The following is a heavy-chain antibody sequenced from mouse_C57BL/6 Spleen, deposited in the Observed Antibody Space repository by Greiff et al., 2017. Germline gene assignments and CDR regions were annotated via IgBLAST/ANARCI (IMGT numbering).Heavy chain of an antibody. CDR1: GYTFTDYG. CDR3: TRYYGSSYDY. Sequence: VQLQQSGAELVRPGASVTLSCKASGYTFTDYGMHWVKQTPVHGLEWIGAIDPETGGTAYNQKFKGKAILTADKSSSTAYMELRSLTSGDSAVYYCTRYYGSSYDYWGQGTTLTVSS. CDR2: IDPETGGT. D-gene: IGHD1-1*01. V-gene: IGHV1-15*01. J-gene: IGHJ2*01.